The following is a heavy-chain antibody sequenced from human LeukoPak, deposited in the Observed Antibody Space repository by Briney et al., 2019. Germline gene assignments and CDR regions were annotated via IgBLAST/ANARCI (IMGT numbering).Heavy chain of an antibody. CDR3: ARDLPPYYYYDNRGRGNAFDI. D-gene: IGHD3-22*01. CDR2: IIPIFGTA. CDR1: GYTFTGYA. Sequence: ASVKVSCKASGYTFTGYAISWVRQAPGQGLEWMGGIIPIFGTANYAQKFQGRVTITADESTSTAYMELSSLRSEDTAVYYCARDLPPYYYYDNRGRGNAFDIWGQGTMVTVSS. J-gene: IGHJ3*02. V-gene: IGHV1-69*13.